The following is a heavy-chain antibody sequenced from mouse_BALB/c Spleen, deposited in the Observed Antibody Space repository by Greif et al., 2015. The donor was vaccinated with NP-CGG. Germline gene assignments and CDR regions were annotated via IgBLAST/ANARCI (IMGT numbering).Heavy chain of an antibody. CDR1: GFTFSSFG. V-gene: IGHV5-17*02. CDR3: VRLFDY. J-gene: IGHJ2*01. Sequence: EVNVVESGGGLVQPGGSRKLSCAASGFTFSSFGMHWVRQAPEKGLEWVAYISSGSSTIYYADTVKGRFTISRDNPKNTLFLQMTSLRSEDTAMYYCVRLFDYWGQGTTLTVSS. CDR2: ISSGSSTI.